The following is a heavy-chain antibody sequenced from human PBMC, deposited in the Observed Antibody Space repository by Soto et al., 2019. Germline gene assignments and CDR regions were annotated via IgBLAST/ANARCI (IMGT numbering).Heavy chain of an antibody. CDR1: GGSISGYY. CDR3: ARGRDADWYNY. J-gene: IGHJ4*02. Sequence: QAHLQESDPGLVKPSETLSLICTVSGGSISGYYWSWIRQSPGKGLEWIAYIFDGGSTIYNPSLKSRVTIAVAKSKSQFSLNLTSVTTADTAVYYCARGRDADWYNYWGQGTLVTVSS. V-gene: IGHV4-59*01. CDR2: IFDGGST. D-gene: IGHD3-9*01.